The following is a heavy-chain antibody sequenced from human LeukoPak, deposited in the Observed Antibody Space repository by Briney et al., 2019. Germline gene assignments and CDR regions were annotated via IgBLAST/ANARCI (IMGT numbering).Heavy chain of an antibody. CDR2: ISGSGGTT. D-gene: IGHD5-24*01. CDR1: GFTFSSYV. J-gene: IGHJ4*02. Sequence: GGSLRLSCAASGFTFSSYVMSWVRQAPGKGLEWVSGISGSGGTTYYADSVKGRFTISGDNSQNTLYLQMNSLRAEDTAVYYCASDGHHFDGRFDYWGQGTLVTVSS. CDR3: ASDGHHFDGRFDY. V-gene: IGHV3-23*01.